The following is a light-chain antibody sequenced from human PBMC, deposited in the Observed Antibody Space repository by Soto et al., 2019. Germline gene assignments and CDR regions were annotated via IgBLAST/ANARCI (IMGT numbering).Light chain of an antibody. CDR1: SNDVGGYNY. Sequence: QSVLTQPRSVSGSPGQSVTISCTGTSNDVGGYNYVSWYQQHPGKAPKLMIYDVSKRPSGVPDRFSGSKSGNTASLTISGLQAEDEADYYCCSYAGTLEVVFGGGTKLTVL. J-gene: IGLJ2*01. CDR3: CSYAGTLEVV. CDR2: DVS. V-gene: IGLV2-11*01.